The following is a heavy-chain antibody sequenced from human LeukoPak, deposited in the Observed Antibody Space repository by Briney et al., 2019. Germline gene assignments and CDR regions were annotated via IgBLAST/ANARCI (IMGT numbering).Heavy chain of an antibody. D-gene: IGHD7-27*01. CDR1: GGSISSYY. Sequence: RSSETLSLTCTVSGGSISSYYWSWIRQPPGKGLEWIGYIYYSGSTNYNPSLKSRVTMSVDTSKSQFSLKLSSVTAADTAVYYCARESWGGIQYYYYYGMDVWGQGTTVTVSS. CDR3: ARESWGGIQYYYYYGMDV. V-gene: IGHV4-59*12. CDR2: IYYSGST. J-gene: IGHJ6*02.